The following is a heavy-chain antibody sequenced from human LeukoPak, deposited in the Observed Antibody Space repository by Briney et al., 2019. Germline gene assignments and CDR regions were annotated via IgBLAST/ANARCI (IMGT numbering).Heavy chain of an antibody. CDR1: GFTFSSYG. D-gene: IGHD6-13*01. V-gene: IGHV3-33*06. CDR2: IWYDGSNK. CDR3: AKGSRWQQLAYFDY. Sequence: GRSLRLSCAASGFTFSSYGMHWVRQAPGKGLEWVAVIWYDGSNKYYADSVKGRFTISRDNSKNTLYLQMNGLRAEDTAVYYCAKGSRWQQLAYFDYWGQGTLVTVSS. J-gene: IGHJ4*02.